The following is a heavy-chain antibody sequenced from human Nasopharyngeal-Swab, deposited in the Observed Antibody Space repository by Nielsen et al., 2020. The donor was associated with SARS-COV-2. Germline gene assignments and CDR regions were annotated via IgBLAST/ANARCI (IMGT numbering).Heavy chain of an antibody. CDR3: ARLSLYSSGSVDY. J-gene: IGHJ4*02. CDR2: INHSGGT. D-gene: IGHD6-19*01. CDR1: GGSFSGYY. Sequence: SETLSLTCAVYGGSFSGYYWSWIRQPPGKGLEWIGEINHSGGTNYNPSLKSRVTISVDTSKNQFSLKLSSVTAADTAVYYCARLSLYSSGSVDYWGQGTLVTVSS. V-gene: IGHV4-34*01.